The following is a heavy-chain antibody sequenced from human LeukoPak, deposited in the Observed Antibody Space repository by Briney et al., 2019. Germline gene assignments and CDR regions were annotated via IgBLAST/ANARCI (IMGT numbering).Heavy chain of an antibody. CDR3: AGAVGGGWYFDWLLSYFDY. J-gene: IGHJ4*02. CDR2: IYYSGST. CDR1: GGSISSSSYY. V-gene: IGHV4-39*01. D-gene: IGHD3-9*01. Sequence: RASETLSLTCTVSGGSISSSSYYWGWIRQPPGKGLEWIGSIYYSGSTYYNPSLKSRVTISVDTSKNQFSLKLSSVTAADTAVYYCAGAVGGGWYFDWLLSYFDYWGQGTLVTVSS.